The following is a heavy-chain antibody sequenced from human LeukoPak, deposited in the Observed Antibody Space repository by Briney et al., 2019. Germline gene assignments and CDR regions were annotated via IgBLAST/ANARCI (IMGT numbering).Heavy chain of an antibody. CDR2: IYYSGNT. CDR3: ARDPGGSSDFDY. D-gene: IGHD1-26*01. Sequence: PSETLSLTCTVSGGSISSSSSYWAWIRQPPGKGLEWFGNIYYSGNTYYNPSLKSRVTISVDTSKNQFSLKLSSVTAADTAVYYCARDPGGSSDFDYWGQGTLVTVSS. CDR1: GGSISSSSSY. J-gene: IGHJ4*02. V-gene: IGHV4-39*07.